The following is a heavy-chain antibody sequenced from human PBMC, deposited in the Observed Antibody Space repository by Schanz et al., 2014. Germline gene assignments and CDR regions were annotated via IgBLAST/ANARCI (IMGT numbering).Heavy chain of an antibody. D-gene: IGHD2-2*01. CDR2: ISHNSHYT. V-gene: IGHV3-11*03. CDR1: GFNFKAYA. J-gene: IGHJ4*02. Sequence: AQLLESGGGLVQPGGSLRLSCAASGFNFKAYAMSWVRQAPGKGLEWVSYISHNSHYTNYADSVKGRFTISRDNAKNSLFLQMNSLSAEDTAVYYCAKVAPAATYLDSWGLGTLVTVSS. CDR3: AKVAPAATYLDS.